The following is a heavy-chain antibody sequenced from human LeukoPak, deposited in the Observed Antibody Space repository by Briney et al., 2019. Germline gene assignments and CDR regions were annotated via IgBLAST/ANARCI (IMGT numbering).Heavy chain of an antibody. Sequence: SETLSLTCAVYGGSFSGYYWSWIGQPPGKGLEWIGEINHSGSTNYNPSLKSRVTISVDTSKNQFSLKLSSVTAADTAVYYCARGYDFWSSWGQGTLVTVSS. CDR2: INHSGST. V-gene: IGHV4-34*01. D-gene: IGHD3-3*01. CDR3: ARGYDFWSS. J-gene: IGHJ5*02. CDR1: GGSFSGYY.